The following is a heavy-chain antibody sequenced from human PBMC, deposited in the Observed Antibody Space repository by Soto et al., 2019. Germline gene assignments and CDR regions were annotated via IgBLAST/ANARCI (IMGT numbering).Heavy chain of an antibody. J-gene: IGHJ5*02. V-gene: IGHV1-69*01. CDR2: TILIFGTP. Sequence: QVQMVQSGAVVKKPGSSVKVSCKASGDTFRTYAVNWVRQAPGQGLEWMGGTILIFGTPTYAETFQGRVTITADDSTRTAHMEVTNLTSDDTAVYYCARGTYESGFDRWGQGTLVTVSS. CDR3: ARGTYESGFDR. D-gene: IGHD3-10*01. CDR1: GDTFRTYA.